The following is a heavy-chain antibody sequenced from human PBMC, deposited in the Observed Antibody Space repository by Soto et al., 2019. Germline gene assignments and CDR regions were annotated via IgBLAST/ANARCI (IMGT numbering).Heavy chain of an antibody. V-gene: IGHV1-18*01. J-gene: IGHJ5*02. D-gene: IGHD5-18*01. Sequence: QVQLVQSGAEVKKPGASVKVSCKASGYTFTSYGLSWVRQSPGQGLAWMGWISAHNGNTNYSQKLQGRVTMTTGTSTSTDYMELRSLRSVDSAVDYCARAWGYGYGFDPWGQGTLVTVSS. CDR3: ARAWGYGYGFDP. CDR2: ISAHNGNT. CDR1: GYTFTSYG.